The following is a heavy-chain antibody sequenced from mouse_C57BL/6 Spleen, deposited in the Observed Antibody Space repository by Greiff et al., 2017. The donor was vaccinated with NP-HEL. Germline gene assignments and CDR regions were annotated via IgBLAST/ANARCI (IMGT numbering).Heavy chain of an antibody. J-gene: IGHJ3*01. CDR3: ARSRRDPSFAY. CDR1: GYTFTSYT. D-gene: IGHD3-3*01. CDR2: INPSSGYT. Sequence: QVQLQQSGAELARPGASVKMSCKASGYTFTSYTMHWVKQRPGQGLEWIGYINPSSGYTKYNQKFKDKATLTADKSSSTAYMQLSSLTSEDSAVYYCARSRRDPSFAYWGQGTLVTVSA. V-gene: IGHV1-4*01.